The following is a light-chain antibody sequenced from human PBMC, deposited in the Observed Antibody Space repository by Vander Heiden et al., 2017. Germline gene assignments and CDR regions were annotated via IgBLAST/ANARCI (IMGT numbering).Light chain of an antibody. CDR2: AAS. CDR1: QSLSSY. J-gene: IGKJ2*01. Sequence: IQMTQSPSSLSASVGDRVTITCRASQSLSSYLNWYQQKPGKAPKLLIYAASSLQSGVPSRFSGSGSGTDFTLTISSLQPEDFATYYCQQSYSTPRTFGQGTKLEIK. V-gene: IGKV1-39*01. CDR3: QQSYSTPRT.